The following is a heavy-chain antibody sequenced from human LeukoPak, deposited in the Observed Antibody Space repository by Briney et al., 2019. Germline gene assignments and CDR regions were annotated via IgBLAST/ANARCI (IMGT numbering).Heavy chain of an antibody. D-gene: IGHD2-2*01. CDR3: ASGIVVVPAASRWFDP. Sequence: SETLSLICTVSGGSISGSSYYWGWIRQPPGKGLEWIGNVYYSGTTYYNPSLKSRVTISVDTSKNQFSPKLSSVTAADTAVYYCASGIVVVPAASRWFDPWGQGTLVTVSS. J-gene: IGHJ5*02. CDR1: GGSISGSSYY. V-gene: IGHV4-39*01. CDR2: VYYSGTT.